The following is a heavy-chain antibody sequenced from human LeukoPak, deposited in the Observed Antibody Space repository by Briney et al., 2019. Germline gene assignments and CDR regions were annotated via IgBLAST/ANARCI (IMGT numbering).Heavy chain of an antibody. CDR3: ARHFPYSRSIDY. Sequence: SQTLSLTCTVSGGSISSGGYYWSWIRQPPGKGLEWIGYIYHSGSTNYNPSLKSRVTISVDTSKNQFSLKLSSVTAADTAVYYCARHFPYSRSIDYWGQGTLVTVSS. V-gene: IGHV4-30-2*01. J-gene: IGHJ4*02. CDR1: GGSISSGGYY. CDR2: IYHSGST. D-gene: IGHD6-13*01.